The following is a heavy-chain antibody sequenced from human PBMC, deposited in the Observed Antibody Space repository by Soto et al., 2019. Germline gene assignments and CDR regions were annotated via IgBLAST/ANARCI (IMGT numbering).Heavy chain of an antibody. V-gene: IGHV1-3*01. J-gene: IGHJ5*02. Sequence: VQLVQSGAEVMQPGASVKVSCKASGYTFTTYTIQWVRHAPGQRLEWMGWINAGNGETKYSQNFQGRVTITRDTSASTAYMELNSLRSEDTAVYYCARSTTSCYSLCWFDPWGQGTLVTVSS. CDR2: INAGNGET. D-gene: IGHD2-2*02. CDR1: GYTFTTYT. CDR3: ARSTTSCYSLCWFDP.